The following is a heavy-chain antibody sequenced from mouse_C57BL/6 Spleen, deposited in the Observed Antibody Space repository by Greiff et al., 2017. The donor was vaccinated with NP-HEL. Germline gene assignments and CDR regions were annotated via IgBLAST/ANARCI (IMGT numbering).Heavy chain of an antibody. V-gene: IGHV1-18*01. Sequence: EVQLQQSGPELVKPGASVKIPCKASGYTFTDYNMDWVKQSHGKSLEWIGDINPNNGGTIYNQKFKGKATLTVDKSSSTAYMELRSLTSEDTAVYYFERPYYYGSSYEDYAMDYWGQGTSVTVSS. CDR1: GYTFTDYN. CDR2: INPNNGGT. J-gene: IGHJ4*01. D-gene: IGHD1-1*01. CDR3: ERPYYYGSSYEDYAMDY.